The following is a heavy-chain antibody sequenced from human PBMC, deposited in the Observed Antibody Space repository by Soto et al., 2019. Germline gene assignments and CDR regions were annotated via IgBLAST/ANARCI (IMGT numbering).Heavy chain of an antibody. Sequence: KPSETLSLTCSVSGGSVSDKTYYWSWIRQPPGKRLEWIGYVYYSGTTNYNPSLKSRVTISVDLSKNRFSLRLSPVTTADTALYYCARTTAVPNTLRSRYFFDYWGQGTLVTSPQ. J-gene: IGHJ4*02. D-gene: IGHD4-17*01. CDR2: VYYSGTT. CDR1: GGSVSDKTYY. CDR3: ARTTAVPNTLRSRYFFDY. V-gene: IGHV4-61*01.